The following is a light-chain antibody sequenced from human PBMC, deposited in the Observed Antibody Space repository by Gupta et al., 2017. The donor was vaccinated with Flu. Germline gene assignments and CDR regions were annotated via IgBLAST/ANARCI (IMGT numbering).Light chain of an antibody. CDR2: DAS. J-gene: IGKJ5*01. V-gene: IGKV1-33*01. Sequence: DIQMTQSPSSLSASIGDRVTITCQASQDISNYLNWYQQKPGKAPKLLIYDASNLETGVPPRYSGSGSGTEFTFTISSLQPEDVATYYCQQDDNRPITFGQGTLMEIK. CDR3: QQDDNRPIT. CDR1: QDISNY.